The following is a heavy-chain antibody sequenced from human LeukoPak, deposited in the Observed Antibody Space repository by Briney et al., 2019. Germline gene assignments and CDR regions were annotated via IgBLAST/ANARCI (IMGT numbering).Heavy chain of an antibody. CDR1: GGTFSSYA. CDR3: ARAGRDILTGYYSGVRYNWFDP. J-gene: IGHJ5*02. V-gene: IGHV1-69*13. Sequence: SVKVSCKASGGTFSSYAISWVRQAPGQGLEWMGGIIPIFGTANYVQKFQGRVTITADESTSTAYMELSSLRSEDTAVYYCARAGRDILTGYYSGVRYNWFDPWGQGTLVTVSS. CDR2: IIPIFGTA. D-gene: IGHD3-9*01.